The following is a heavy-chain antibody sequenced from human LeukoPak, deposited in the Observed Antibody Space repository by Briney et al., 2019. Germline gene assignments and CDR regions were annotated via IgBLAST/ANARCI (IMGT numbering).Heavy chain of an antibody. CDR1: GFTFSSYW. D-gene: IGHD4-17*01. CDR2: INSDGSST. CDR3: AKDRTYGDYGEFDY. V-gene: IGHV3-74*01. Sequence: GGSLRLSCAASGFTFSSYWMHWVRQAPGKGLVWVSRINSDGSSTSYADSVKGRFTISRDNAKNTLYLQMNSLRAEDTAVYYCAKDRTYGDYGEFDYWGQGTLVTVSS. J-gene: IGHJ4*02.